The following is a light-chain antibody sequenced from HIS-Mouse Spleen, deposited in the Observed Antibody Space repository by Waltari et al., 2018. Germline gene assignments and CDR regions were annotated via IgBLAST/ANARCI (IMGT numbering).Light chain of an antibody. CDR1: QSVSSN. J-gene: IGKJ1*01. CDR2: GAS. V-gene: IGKV3-15*01. CDR3: QQYNNWPPGWT. Sequence: EIVMTQSPATLSVSPGERATLSCRASQSVSSNLAWYQQKPGQAPRRLIYGASTRATGIPARFSGSGSGTEFTLTISSMQSEDFAVYYCQQYNNWPPGWTFGQGTKVEIK.